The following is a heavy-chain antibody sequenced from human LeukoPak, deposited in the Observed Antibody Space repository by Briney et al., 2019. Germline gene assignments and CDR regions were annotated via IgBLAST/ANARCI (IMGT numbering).Heavy chain of an antibody. CDR1: GYTFTSYA. CDR3: ARDALSSGWYRGAFDI. CDR2: INAGNGNT. Sequence: ASVKVSCKASGYTFTSYAMHWVRQAPGQGLEWMGWINAGNGNTKYSQKLQGRVTITRDTSSSTAYMQLSSLRSEDTAVYYCARDALSSGWYRGAFDIWGQGTMVTVSS. D-gene: IGHD6-19*01. V-gene: IGHV1-3*01. J-gene: IGHJ3*02.